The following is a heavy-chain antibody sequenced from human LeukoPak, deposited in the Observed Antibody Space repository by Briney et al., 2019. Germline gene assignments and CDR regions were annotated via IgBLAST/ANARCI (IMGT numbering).Heavy chain of an antibody. D-gene: IGHD6-13*01. V-gene: IGHV3-48*03. J-gene: IGHJ4*02. CDR3: ARAAGGEGFDY. CDR1: GFTFSRYA. CDR2: ISSSGSTI. Sequence: GGSLRLSCAASGFTFSRYAMHWVRQAPGKGLEWVSNISSSGSTIYYADSVKGRFTISRDNAKNSLYLQVNSLRAEDTAVYYCARAAGGEGFDYWGQGTLVTVSS.